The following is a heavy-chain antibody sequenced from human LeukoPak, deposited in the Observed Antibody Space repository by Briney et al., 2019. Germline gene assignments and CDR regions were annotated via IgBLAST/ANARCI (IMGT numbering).Heavy chain of an antibody. CDR1: GYMFTGYY. J-gene: IGHJ4*02. D-gene: IGHD6-13*01. Sequence: ASVKVSRKASGYMFTGYYMHWVRQAPGQGLEWMAWINPNSGGTNYLHKFQGRVTLTRDTSISTAYMELSSLRSDDTAVYYCATSLYISSQFDYWGQGTLVTVSS. V-gene: IGHV1-2*02. CDR3: ATSLYISSQFDY. CDR2: INPNSGGT.